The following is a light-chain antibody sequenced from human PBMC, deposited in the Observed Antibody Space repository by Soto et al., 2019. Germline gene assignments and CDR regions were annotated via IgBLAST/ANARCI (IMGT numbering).Light chain of an antibody. CDR2: AAS. CDR3: QQYDNYDIT. Sequence: DIQMTQSPSSLSASVGDRVTITCRASQSISSYLNWYQQKPGKAPKLLIYAASSLQSGVPSRFSGSGSGTDFTLTISGLQPEDIATYYCQQYDNYDITFGQGTRLEIK. CDR1: QSISSY. V-gene: IGKV1-39*01. J-gene: IGKJ5*01.